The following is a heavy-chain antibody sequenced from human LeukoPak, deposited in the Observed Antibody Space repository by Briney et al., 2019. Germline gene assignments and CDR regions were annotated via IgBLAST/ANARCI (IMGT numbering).Heavy chain of an antibody. Sequence: GASVKVSCKASGGTFSSYAISWVRQAPGQGLEWMGRIIPIFGTANYAQKFQGRVTITTDESTSTAYMELSSLRSEDTAVYYCAREEYYDFWSGYPHLGYWGQGTLVTVSS. D-gene: IGHD3-3*01. J-gene: IGHJ4*02. V-gene: IGHV1-69*05. CDR1: GGTFSSYA. CDR2: IIPIFGTA. CDR3: AREEYYDFWSGYPHLGY.